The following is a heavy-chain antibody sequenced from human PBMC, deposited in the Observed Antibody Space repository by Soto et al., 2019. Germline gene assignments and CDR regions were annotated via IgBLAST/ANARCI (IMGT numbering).Heavy chain of an antibody. CDR2: IRSKANSYAT. Sequence: EVQLVESGGGLVQPGGSLKLSCAASGFTFSGSAMHWVRQASGKGLEWVGRIRSKANSYATAYAASVKGRLTISRDDSNNTAYLQMSSLKTVDTAVYYCTGHGDRDPSYYYYYGMDVWGKGTTVTVSS. CDR1: GFTFSGSA. V-gene: IGHV3-73*02. J-gene: IGHJ6*04. D-gene: IGHD4-17*01. CDR3: TGHGDRDPSYYYYYGMDV.